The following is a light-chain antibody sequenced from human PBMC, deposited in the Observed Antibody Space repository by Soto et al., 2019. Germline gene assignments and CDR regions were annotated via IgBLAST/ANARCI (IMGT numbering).Light chain of an antibody. CDR2: DAS. Sequence: DIQMTQSPSTLSASVGDRVTITCRATQSIGASSAWYQQQPGKGPKLLIYDASTLETGVPTRFSGSGSGTEFTVTISSLQPDDFASYYCQQYTSYPYTFGQGTKLMI. CDR3: QQYTSYPYT. CDR1: QSIGAS. V-gene: IGKV1-5*01. J-gene: IGKJ2*01.